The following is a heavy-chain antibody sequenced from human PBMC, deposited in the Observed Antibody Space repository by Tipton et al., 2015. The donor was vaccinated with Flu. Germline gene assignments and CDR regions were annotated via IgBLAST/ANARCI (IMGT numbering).Heavy chain of an antibody. D-gene: IGHD6-13*01. CDR1: GGTFSSYA. CDR3: ARTIGAVGVERNSYYGRDV. Sequence: QMQLVQSGAEVQKPGSSVKVSCKASGGTFSSYAISWVRQAPGQGLEWMGGIIPIFGTANYAQKFQGRVTITADESTSTAYMELSSLRSEDRAGYCCARTIGAVGVERNSYYGRDVWGQGTTVTVSS. V-gene: IGHV1-69*01. J-gene: IGHJ6*02. CDR2: IIPIFGTA.